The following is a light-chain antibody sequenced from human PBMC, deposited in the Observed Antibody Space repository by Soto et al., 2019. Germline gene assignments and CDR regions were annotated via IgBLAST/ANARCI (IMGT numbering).Light chain of an antibody. CDR3: QQTYSLRVT. CDR1: QNISNY. V-gene: IGKV1-39*01. J-gene: IGKJ2*01. CDR2: RAS. Sequence: DIQMTQSPASLSVSVGERVTISCRASQNISNYLHWYQRKPGTAPRLLISRASTVRSRVPTRFSGSGSGRDFTPTISLLRHEDIGSYFCQQTYSLRVTFGPGTKVEI.